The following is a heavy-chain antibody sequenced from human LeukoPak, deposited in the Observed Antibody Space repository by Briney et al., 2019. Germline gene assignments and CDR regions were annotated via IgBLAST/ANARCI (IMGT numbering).Heavy chain of an antibody. CDR1: GFTFSSYS. Sequence: GGSLRLSCAASGFTFSSYSMNWVRQAPGKGLEWVSSISSSSSYIYYADSVKGRFTISRDNAKNSLYLQMNSLRAEDTAVYYCARVGGDVLRYFDWLLKPYYFDYWGQGTLVTVSS. CDR3: ARVGGDVLRYFDWLLKPYYFDY. D-gene: IGHD3-9*01. V-gene: IGHV3-21*01. J-gene: IGHJ4*02. CDR2: ISSSSSYI.